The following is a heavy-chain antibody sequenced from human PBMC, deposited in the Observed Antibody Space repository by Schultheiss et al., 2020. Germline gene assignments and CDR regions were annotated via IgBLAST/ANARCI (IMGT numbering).Heavy chain of an antibody. D-gene: IGHD4-17*01. CDR1: GGSINSGGYY. J-gene: IGHJ4*02. CDR3: ARESNGDYVNS. Sequence: SQTLSLTCTVSGGSINSGGYYWSWIRQHPGKGLEWIGYIYYSGTTYYNPSLKSRVTISVDTSKNQFSLKLSSVTAADTAVYYCARESNGDYVNSWGQGTLVTVYS. CDR2: IYYSGTT. V-gene: IGHV4-31*03.